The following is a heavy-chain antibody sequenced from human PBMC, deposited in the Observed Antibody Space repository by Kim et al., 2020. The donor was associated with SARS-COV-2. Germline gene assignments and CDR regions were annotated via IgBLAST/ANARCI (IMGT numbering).Heavy chain of an antibody. CDR2: INTNTGNP. V-gene: IGHV7-4-1*02. CDR3: AREGGIAAAAANDY. CDR1: GYTFTSYA. Sequence: ASVKVSCKASGYTFTSYAMNWVRQAPGQGLEWMGWINTNTGNPTYAQGFTGRFVFALDTSVSTAYLQLSSLKAEDTAVYYCAREGGIAAAAANDYWGQGTLVTVSS. J-gene: IGHJ4*02. D-gene: IGHD6-13*01.